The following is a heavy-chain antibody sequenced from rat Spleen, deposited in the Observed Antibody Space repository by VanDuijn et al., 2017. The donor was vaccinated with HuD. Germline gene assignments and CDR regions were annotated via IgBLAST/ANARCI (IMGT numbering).Heavy chain of an antibody. Sequence: QVQLKESGPGLVQPSQTLSLTCTVSGFSLTSYGVSWVRQPPGKGLEWIAAIWSGGSTYYNSALKSRLSISRDTSKSQVFLKMNSLQTEDTATYYCARDEGTGLDFWGPGTMVTVSS. J-gene: IGHJ1*01. CDR3: ARDEGTGLDF. CDR2: IWSGGST. V-gene: IGHV2-4*01. CDR1: GFSLTSYG. D-gene: IGHD5-1*01.